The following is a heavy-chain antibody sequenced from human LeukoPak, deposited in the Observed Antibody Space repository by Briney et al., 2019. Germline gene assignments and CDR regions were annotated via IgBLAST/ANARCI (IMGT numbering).Heavy chain of an antibody. CDR1: GGSISSGDYY. D-gene: IGHD3/OR15-3a*01. CDR2: IYYSGST. Sequence: SETLSLTCTVSGGSISSGDYYWSWIRRPPGKGLEWIGYIYYSGSTYYNPSLKSRVTISVDTSKNQFSLKLSSVTAADTAVYYCARVLLDSYYSDYWGQGTLVTVSS. CDR3: ARVLLDSYYSDY. V-gene: IGHV4-30-4*01. J-gene: IGHJ4*02.